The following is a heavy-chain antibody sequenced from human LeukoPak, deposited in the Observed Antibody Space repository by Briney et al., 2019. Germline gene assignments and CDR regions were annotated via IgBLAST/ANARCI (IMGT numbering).Heavy chain of an antibody. CDR3: ARRGMKRYFDWLLGAFDI. Sequence: PSETLSLTCAVYGGSFSGYYWSWIRQPPGKGLEWIGEINHSGSTNYNPSLKSRVTISVDTSKNQFSLKLSSVTAADTAVYYCARRGMKRYFDWLLGAFDIWGQGTMVTVSS. D-gene: IGHD3-9*01. CDR2: INHSGST. V-gene: IGHV4-34*01. J-gene: IGHJ3*02. CDR1: GGSFSGYY.